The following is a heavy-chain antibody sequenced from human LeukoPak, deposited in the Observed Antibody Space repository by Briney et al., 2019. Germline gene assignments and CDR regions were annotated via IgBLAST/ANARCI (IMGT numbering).Heavy chain of an antibody. D-gene: IGHD2-2*02. V-gene: IGHV4-59*08. Sequence: SETLSLTCTVSGGSISSYYWSWIRQPPGKGLEWIGYIYYSGSTNYNPSLKSRVTISVDTSKNQFSLKLSSVTAADTAVYYCGRARHCSSTSCSTSWFDPWGQGTLVTVSS. CDR1: GGSISSYY. CDR3: GRARHCSSTSCSTSWFDP. CDR2: IYYSGST. J-gene: IGHJ5*02.